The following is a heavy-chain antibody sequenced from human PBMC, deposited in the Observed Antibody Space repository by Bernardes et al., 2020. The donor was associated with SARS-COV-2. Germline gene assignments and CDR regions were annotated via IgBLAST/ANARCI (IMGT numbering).Heavy chain of an antibody. CDR3: ARSYNSIFSAFEIFSAFEI. J-gene: IGHJ3*02. CDR1: GYTFTDYY. Sequence: ASVKVSFKASGYTFTDYYIHWVRQAPGQGLEWMGRINPNSGGTNSAQKFQGRVTMTRDTSITTAYMELNRLTSDDTAIYYCARSYNSIFSAFEIFSAFEIWGQGTMVTVSS. CDR2: INPNSGGT. V-gene: IGHV1-2*06. D-gene: IGHD3-3*02.